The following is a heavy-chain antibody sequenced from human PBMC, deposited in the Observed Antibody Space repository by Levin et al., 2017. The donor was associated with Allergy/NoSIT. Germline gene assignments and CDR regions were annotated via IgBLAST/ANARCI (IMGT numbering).Heavy chain of an antibody. Sequence: LSLTCAASAFTFSSSSIHWVRQAPGKGLEWVAVISYDGNTKYYADSVKGRFTISRDNSKNTLYLQMNSLRAEDTAMYYCAREGSSSWYYFDYWGQGTLVTVSS. CDR3: AREGSSSWYYFDY. V-gene: IGHV3-30-3*01. D-gene: IGHD6-13*01. J-gene: IGHJ4*02. CDR2: ISYDGNTK. CDR1: AFTFSSSS.